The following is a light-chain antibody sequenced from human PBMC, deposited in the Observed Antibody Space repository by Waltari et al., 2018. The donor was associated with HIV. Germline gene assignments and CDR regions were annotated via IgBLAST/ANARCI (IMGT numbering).Light chain of an antibody. CDR2: DVS. CDR1: SSDVGGYNY. Sequence: QSALTQPASVSGSPGQSITISCTGTSSDVGGYNYVSWYQQHPGKAPKLMIYDVSNLPAGVSNRVAGSKSGNTASLTISGLQAEDEADYYCSSYTSSSTLAWVFGGGTKLTVL. CDR3: SSYTSSSTLAWV. J-gene: IGLJ3*02. V-gene: IGLV2-14*01.